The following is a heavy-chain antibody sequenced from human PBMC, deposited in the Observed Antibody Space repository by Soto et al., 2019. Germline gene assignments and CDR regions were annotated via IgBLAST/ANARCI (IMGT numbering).Heavy chain of an antibody. V-gene: IGHV3-23*01. D-gene: IGHD3-9*01. CDR1: GFSFAGYA. Sequence: GWSLRLSCAASGFSFAGYALTLVRLAPGKGLEWVASISGGGGSTYYADSVKGRFSISRDNSNRMVYLQMGSLTAGDTAVYYCAKTETFNGYYNAFDYWGEGTRVTVSS. CDR2: ISGGGGST. CDR3: AKTETFNGYYNAFDY. J-gene: IGHJ4*02.